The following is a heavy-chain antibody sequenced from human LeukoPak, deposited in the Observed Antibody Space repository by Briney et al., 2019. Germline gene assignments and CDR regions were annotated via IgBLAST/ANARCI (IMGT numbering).Heavy chain of an antibody. CDR2: INPNSGDT. Sequence: ASVKVSCKASGYTFSGYYIHWVRQAPGQGLEWMGWINPNSGDTHYAQEFQGRVTLTRDTSITTAYMELSSLTSDVTAVYYCARGGFDYWGQGTLVTVSS. CDR3: ARGGFDY. V-gene: IGHV1-2*02. J-gene: IGHJ4*02. CDR1: GYTFSGYY.